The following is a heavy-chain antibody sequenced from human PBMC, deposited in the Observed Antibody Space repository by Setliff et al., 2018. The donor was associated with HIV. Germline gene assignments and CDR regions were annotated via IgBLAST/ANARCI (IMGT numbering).Heavy chain of an antibody. CDR1: GFTFSNYG. J-gene: IGHJ4*02. D-gene: IGHD3-3*01. Sequence: PGGSLRLSCAASGFTFSNYGMHWVRQAPGKGLEWVAAIWYDGSNKYYADSVKGRFTISRDNSKNTVDLQMNSLRGEDTAIYYCAKDRRVWTGYYIAAEMDSWGQGTLVTVSS. CDR2: IWYDGSNK. CDR3: AKDRRVWTGYYIAAEMDS. V-gene: IGHV3-33*03.